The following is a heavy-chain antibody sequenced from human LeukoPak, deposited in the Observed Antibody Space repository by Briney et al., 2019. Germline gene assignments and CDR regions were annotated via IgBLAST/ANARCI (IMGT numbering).Heavy chain of an antibody. Sequence: SVKVSCKASGGTFSSYAISWVRQAPGQGLEWMGGIIPIFGTANYAQKFQGRVTITTDESTSTAYMELSSLRSEDTAVYYCARDCSSTTREGWFDPWGQGTLVTVSS. J-gene: IGHJ5*02. D-gene: IGHD2-2*01. CDR2: IIPIFGTA. V-gene: IGHV1-69*05. CDR1: GGTFSSYA. CDR3: ARDCSSTTREGWFDP.